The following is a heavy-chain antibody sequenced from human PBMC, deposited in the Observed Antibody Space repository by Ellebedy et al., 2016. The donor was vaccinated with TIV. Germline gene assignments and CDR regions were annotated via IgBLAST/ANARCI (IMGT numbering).Heavy chain of an antibody. Sequence: SGPTLVKPTQTLTLTCTFSGFLLSTSGMCVSWIRQPPGKALEWLARIDWDDDKYYSTSLKTRLTISKDTSKNQVVLTMTNMDPVDTATYYCARITMVRGVIILDYWGQGTLVTVSS. V-gene: IGHV2-70*11. J-gene: IGHJ4*02. CDR1: GFLLSTSGMC. D-gene: IGHD3-10*01. CDR2: IDWDDDK. CDR3: ARITMVRGVIILDY.